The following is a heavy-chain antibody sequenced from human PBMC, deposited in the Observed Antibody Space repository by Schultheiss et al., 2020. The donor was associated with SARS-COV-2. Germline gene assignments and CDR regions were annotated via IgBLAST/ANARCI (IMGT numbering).Heavy chain of an antibody. D-gene: IGHD3-3*01. Sequence: ASVKVSCKASGYTFTSYDINWVRQATGQGLEWMGWMNPNSGNTGYAQKLQGRATMTTDTSTSTAYMELRSLRSDDTAVYYCSRVGITIFGVVPPGRMDVWGQGTTVTVSS. CDR1: GYTFTSYD. J-gene: IGHJ6*02. V-gene: IGHV1-8*01. CDR2: MNPNSGNT. CDR3: SRVGITIFGVVPPGRMDV.